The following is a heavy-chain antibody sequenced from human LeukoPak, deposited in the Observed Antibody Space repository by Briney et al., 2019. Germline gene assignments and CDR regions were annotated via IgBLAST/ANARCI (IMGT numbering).Heavy chain of an antibody. CDR2: INSSSSTI. D-gene: IGHD3-10*01. J-gene: IGHJ6*02. V-gene: IGHV3-48*04. Sequence: PGGSLRLSCAASGFTISTYSMNWVRQAPGKGLEWVSYINSSSSTIFYADSVKGRFTISRDDAKNSLYLQMNSLRAEDTAVYYCARGVKVRGVNYYGMDVWGQGTTVTVSS. CDR1: GFTISTYS. CDR3: ARGVKVRGVNYYGMDV.